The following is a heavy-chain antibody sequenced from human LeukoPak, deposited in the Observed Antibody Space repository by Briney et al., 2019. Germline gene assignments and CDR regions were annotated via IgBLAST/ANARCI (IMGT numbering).Heavy chain of an antibody. CDR2: IYYSGST. J-gene: IGHJ4*02. CDR3: ARDTHYYDSSGYVRGLDY. D-gene: IGHD3-22*01. V-gene: IGHV4-39*07. Sequence: SETLSLTCTVSSGSISSSGYYWGWIRQPPGKGLEWIGSIYYSGSTNYNPSLKSRVTISVDKSKNQFSLKLSSVTAADTAVYYCARDTHYYDSSGYVRGLDYWGQGTLVTVSS. CDR1: SGSISSSGYY.